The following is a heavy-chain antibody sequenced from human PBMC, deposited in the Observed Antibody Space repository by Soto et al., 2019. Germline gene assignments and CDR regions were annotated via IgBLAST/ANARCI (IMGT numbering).Heavy chain of an antibody. CDR1: GGSISSGDYY. Sequence: KTSETLSLTCTVSGGSISSGDYYWSWIRQPPPHRPPRIGYIYYSGSTYYNTSLKSRVTISVDTSKNQFSLKLSSVTAADTALFYCARAGNSYGYMFSMDVWGQGTTVTVPS. CDR3: ARAGNSYGYMFSMDV. CDR2: IYYSGST. V-gene: IGHV4-30-4*01. D-gene: IGHD5-18*01. J-gene: IGHJ6*02.